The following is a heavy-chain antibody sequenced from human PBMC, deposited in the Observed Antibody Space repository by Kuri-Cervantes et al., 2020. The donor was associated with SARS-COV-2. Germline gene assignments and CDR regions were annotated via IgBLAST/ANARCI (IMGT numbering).Heavy chain of an antibody. V-gene: IGHV1-18*01. CDR2: INTYNGNT. D-gene: IGHD4-23*01. Sequence: ASVKVSCKAFGYTFNIYDISWVRQAPGRGLQWVGSINTYNGNTNYAQILQGRVTMTTDTSTNTAFMELRGLRSFDTAVYYCARSHTLYGGNSSPWDYWGQGTLVTVSS. CDR3: ARSHTLYGGNSSPWDY. J-gene: IGHJ4*02. CDR1: GYTFNIYD.